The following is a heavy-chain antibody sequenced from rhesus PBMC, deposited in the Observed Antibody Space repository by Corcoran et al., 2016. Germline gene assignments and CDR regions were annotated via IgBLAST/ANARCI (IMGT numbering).Heavy chain of an antibody. CDR3: AKSITGTREYFDY. D-gene: IGHD1-7*02. J-gene: IGHJ4*01. Sequence: EVQLVETGGGLVQPGGSLRLSCAASGFTFSSYGMSWVRQAPGRGLEGVSGISYTGGSTYYADSVKGRFTISRDNSKNTLSLQMNSLRAEDTAVYYCAKSITGTREYFDYWGQGVLVTVSS. CDR1: GFTFSSYG. V-gene: IGHV3S5*01. CDR2: ISYTGGST.